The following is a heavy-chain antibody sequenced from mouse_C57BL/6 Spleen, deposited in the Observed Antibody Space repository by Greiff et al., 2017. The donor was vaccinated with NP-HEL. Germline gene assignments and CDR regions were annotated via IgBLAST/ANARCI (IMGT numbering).Heavy chain of an antibody. CDR1: GFSFNTYA. Sequence: EVQGVESGGGLVQPKGSLKLSCAASGFSFNTYAMNWVRQAPGKGLEWVARIRSKSNNYATYYADSVKDRFTISRDDSESMLYLQMNNLKTEDTAMYYGVREDDSRYFDYWGQGTTLTVSS. CDR2: IRSKSNNYAT. J-gene: IGHJ2*01. V-gene: IGHV10-1*01. D-gene: IGHD2-12*01. CDR3: VREDDSRYFDY.